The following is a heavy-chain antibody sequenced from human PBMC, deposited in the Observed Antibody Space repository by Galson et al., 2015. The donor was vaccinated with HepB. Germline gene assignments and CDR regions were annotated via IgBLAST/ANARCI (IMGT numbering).Heavy chain of an antibody. Sequence: SVKVSCKASGYPFVTYGISWVRQAPGQGLEWMAWSSGDNENTNYAPKFQDRVALTTDTSTNTVYMELRGLKSDNTAVYYCARDRGPHGDTSGLPYWGQGTLVTVTS. V-gene: IGHV1-18*04. CDR2: SSGDNENT. J-gene: IGHJ4*02. D-gene: IGHD4-17*01. CDR3: ARDRGPHGDTSGLPY. CDR1: GYPFVTYG.